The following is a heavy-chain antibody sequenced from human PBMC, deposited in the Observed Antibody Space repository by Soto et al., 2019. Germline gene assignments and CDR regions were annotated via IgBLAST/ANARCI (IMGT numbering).Heavy chain of an antibody. CDR3: ARHGGGALRATTAPTWFDP. J-gene: IGHJ5*02. V-gene: IGHV4-59*08. Sequence: PSETLSLTCTVWGGSISSYYWSWIRQPPGKGLEWIGYIYYSGSTNYNPSLTSRVTISVDTSKNQFSLKLSSVTAADTAVYYCARHGGGALRATTAPTWFDPCGQETVLTVSS. D-gene: IGHD5-12*01. CDR1: GGSISSYY. CDR2: IYYSGST.